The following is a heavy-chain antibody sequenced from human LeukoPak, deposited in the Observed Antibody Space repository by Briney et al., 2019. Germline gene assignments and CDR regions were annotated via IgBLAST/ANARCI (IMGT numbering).Heavy chain of an antibody. D-gene: IGHD3-16*02. V-gene: IGHV1-2*02. Sequence: ASVKVSCKASGYTFTVYYMRWVRQAPGQGLEWMGWINPNSGGTNYAQKFQGRVTMTRDTSISTAYMELSRLRSDDTAVYYCARDSSYDYVWGSYRPDSALDYWGQGTLVTVSS. CDR2: INPNSGGT. CDR1: GYTFTVYY. J-gene: IGHJ4*02. CDR3: ARDSSYDYVWGSYRPDSALDY.